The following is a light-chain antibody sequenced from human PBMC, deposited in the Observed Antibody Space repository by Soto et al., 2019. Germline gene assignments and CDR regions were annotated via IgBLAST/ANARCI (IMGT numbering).Light chain of an antibody. CDR2: AAS. J-gene: IGKJ2*01. Sequence: DIQMTQSPSSLSASVGDRVIITCRASQSINTYLNWYQQRPGKAPKLLISAASSLQSGVPSRFSCSGSGTDFTLTISSLQPEDFATYCCLQIYSTPYTFGQGTKLEIK. V-gene: IGKV1-39*01. CDR3: LQIYSTPYT. CDR1: QSINTY.